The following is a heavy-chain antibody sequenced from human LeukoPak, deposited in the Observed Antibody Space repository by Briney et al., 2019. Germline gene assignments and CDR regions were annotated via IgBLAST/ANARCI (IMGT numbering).Heavy chain of an antibody. CDR2: IYYSGST. CDR1: GVSISSSSYY. CDR3: ARDASRDGYNYVFDY. V-gene: IGHV4-61*01. Sequence: SETLSLTCNVSGVSISSSSYYWGWIRQPPGKGLEWIGYIYYSGSTNYNPSLKSRVTISVDTSKNQFSLKLSSVTAADTAVYYCARDASRDGYNYVFDYWGQGTLVTVSS. D-gene: IGHD5-24*01. J-gene: IGHJ4*02.